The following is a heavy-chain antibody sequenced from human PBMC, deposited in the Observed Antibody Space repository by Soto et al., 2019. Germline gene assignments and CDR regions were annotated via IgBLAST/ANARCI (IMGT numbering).Heavy chain of an antibody. CDR2: IYYSGST. Sequence: SETLSLTCTVSGGSISSGGYYWSWIRQHPGKGLEWIGYIYYSGSTYYNPSLKSRVTISVDTSKNQFSLKLGSVTAADTAVYYCARDRSGRYGMDVWGQGTTVTVSS. D-gene: IGHD1-26*01. V-gene: IGHV4-31*03. J-gene: IGHJ6*02. CDR3: ARDRSGRYGMDV. CDR1: GGSISSGGYY.